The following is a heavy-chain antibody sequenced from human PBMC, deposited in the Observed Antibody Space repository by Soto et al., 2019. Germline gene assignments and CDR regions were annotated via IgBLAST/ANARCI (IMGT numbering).Heavy chain of an antibody. D-gene: IGHD3-10*01. Sequence: PSETLSLTCTVSGDSISSGGYYWSWIRQHPGKGLEWIGYIYYSGSTYYNPSLKSRVTISVDTSKNQFSLKLSSVTAADTAVYYCAREVWFGESDYYYGMDVWGQGTTVTVSS. J-gene: IGHJ6*02. V-gene: IGHV4-31*03. CDR1: GDSISSGGYY. CDR3: AREVWFGESDYYYGMDV. CDR2: IYYSGST.